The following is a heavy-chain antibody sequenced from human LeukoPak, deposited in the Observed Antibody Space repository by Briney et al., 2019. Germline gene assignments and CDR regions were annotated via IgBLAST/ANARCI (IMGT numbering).Heavy chain of an antibody. CDR3: ARGPLYYYDSSGYYYYYYMDV. V-gene: IGHV4-34*01. Sequence: SETLSLTCAVYGGSFSGYYWSWIRQPPGKGLEWIGEINHSGSTNYNSSLKSRVTISVDTSKNQFSLKLSSVTAADTAVYYCARGPLYYYDSSGYYYYYYMDVWGKGTTVTVSS. CDR2: INHSGST. D-gene: IGHD3-22*01. CDR1: GGSFSGYY. J-gene: IGHJ6*03.